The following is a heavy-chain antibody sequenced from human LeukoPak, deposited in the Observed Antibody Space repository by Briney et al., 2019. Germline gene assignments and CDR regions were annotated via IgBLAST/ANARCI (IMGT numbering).Heavy chain of an antibody. V-gene: IGHV4-59*02. CDR1: GDSVSIYY. J-gene: IGHJ4*02. Sequence: SETLSLTCTVSGDSVSIYYWSWIRQPPGKGLEWIGYIYYRGNTNYNPSLKSRVTMAVDTSKNQFSLKVSSVTAADTAVYYCTRAGNNWSFDYWGQGTLVTVSS. D-gene: IGHD1-1*01. CDR3: TRAGNNWSFDY. CDR2: IYYRGNT.